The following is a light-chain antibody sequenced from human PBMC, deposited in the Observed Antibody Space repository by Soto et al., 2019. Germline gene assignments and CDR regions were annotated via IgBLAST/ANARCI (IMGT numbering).Light chain of an antibody. CDR1: QSISRW. CDR2: DAS. Sequence: DIQMTQSPSTLSASVGDRVTITCRASQSISRWLAWYQQKPGKAPKLLICDASSLQSGVPSRFSGSGSGTEFTLTISGLQPYDFATYYCQQYSTLSTFGQGTKLDSK. V-gene: IGKV1-5*01. CDR3: QQYSTLST. J-gene: IGKJ1*01.